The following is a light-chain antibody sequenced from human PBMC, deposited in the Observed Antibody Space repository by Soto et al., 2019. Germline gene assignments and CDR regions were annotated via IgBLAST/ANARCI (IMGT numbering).Light chain of an antibody. V-gene: IGKV3D-15*01. J-gene: IGKJ5*01. CDR2: GAS. CDR3: QQYDDWPPIT. CDR1: QSVSTK. Sequence: ETVMTQSPATLSVSPGERATLSCRASQSVSTKLAWNQQKPGQAPRLLIYGASTRATGIPARFSGSGSGTEFTLTVSSLQSEYFAVYYCQQYDDWPPITFGQGTRLEIK.